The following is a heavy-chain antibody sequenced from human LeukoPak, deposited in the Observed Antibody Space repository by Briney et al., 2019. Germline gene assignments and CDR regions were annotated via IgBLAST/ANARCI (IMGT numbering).Heavy chain of an antibody. CDR1: GFTVSSTY. D-gene: IGHD3-10*01. J-gene: IGHJ3*02. Sequence: GGSLRLSCAASGFTVSSTYMSWVRQAPGKGLEWVSVIYSGGKVYYIDSVKGRFTISRENAKNSLYLQMNSLRAEDTAVYYCARAWFGDNDAFDIWGQGTMVTVSS. CDR2: IYSGGKV. V-gene: IGHV3-53*01. CDR3: ARAWFGDNDAFDI.